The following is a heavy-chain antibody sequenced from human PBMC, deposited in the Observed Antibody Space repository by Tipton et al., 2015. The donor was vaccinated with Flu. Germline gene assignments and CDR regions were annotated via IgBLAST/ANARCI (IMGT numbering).Heavy chain of an antibody. CDR2: SRNKANSYTT. Sequence: QLVQSGGGLVQPGGSLRLSCAASGFTFSDHYMDWVRQAPGKGLEWVGRSRNKANSYTTEYAASVKGRFTISRDDSKNSLYLQMNSLETDDTAVYYCARTRGGSYTDPDYWGQGTLVTVSS. V-gene: IGHV3-72*01. CDR1: GFTFSDHY. J-gene: IGHJ4*02. D-gene: IGHD2-2*02. CDR3: ARTRGGSYTDPDY.